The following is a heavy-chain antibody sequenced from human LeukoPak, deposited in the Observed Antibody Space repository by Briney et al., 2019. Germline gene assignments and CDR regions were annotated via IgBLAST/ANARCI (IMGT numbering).Heavy chain of an antibody. D-gene: IGHD3-22*01. CDR1: GGSISSSYYY. CDR2: LYYLGST. CDR3: ARLSGDYFDSSGYVRADY. Sequence: SGTLSLTCTVSGGSISSSYYYWAWIRQPPGKGLEWIGSLYYLGSTYYNPSLKSRVTISVDTSKNQFSLKLSSVTAADTAVYYCARLSGDYFDSSGYVRADYWGQGTLVTVSS. V-gene: IGHV4-39*07. J-gene: IGHJ4*02.